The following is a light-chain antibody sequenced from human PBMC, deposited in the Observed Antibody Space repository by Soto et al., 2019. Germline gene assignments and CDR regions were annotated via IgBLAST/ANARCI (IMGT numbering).Light chain of an antibody. CDR1: QDISNY. Sequence: DIQMTQSPSSLSASVGDRVTITSQASQDISNYLNWYQQKPGKAPKLLIYDASNLETGVPSRFSGSGSGTDFTFTISSLQPEDIATYYCQQYDNPALTFGGGTKVEIK. CDR3: QQYDNPALT. V-gene: IGKV1-33*01. CDR2: DAS. J-gene: IGKJ4*01.